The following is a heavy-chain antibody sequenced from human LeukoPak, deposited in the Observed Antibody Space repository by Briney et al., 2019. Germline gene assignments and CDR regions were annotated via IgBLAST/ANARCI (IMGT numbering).Heavy chain of an antibody. CDR2: VSAANNP. D-gene: IGHD5-24*01. CDR1: GYIFTPHH. CDR3: AMSVEMPPIPSFDY. Sequence: ASVTVSCTTSGYIFTPHHIHWMRQAPGQGLELLGWVSAANNPEYSQKFQGRVVITRDASATTSYLELNSLRSEDTAVYYCAMSVEMPPIPSFDYWGQGTLVTVSS. V-gene: IGHV1-3*01. J-gene: IGHJ4*02.